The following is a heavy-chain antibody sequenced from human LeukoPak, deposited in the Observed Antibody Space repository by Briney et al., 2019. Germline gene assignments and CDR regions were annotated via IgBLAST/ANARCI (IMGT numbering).Heavy chain of an antibody. CDR2: VNPSGSST. V-gene: IGHV1-46*01. D-gene: IGHD4-23*01. Sequence: ASVKVSCKASGYTFSSYYMHWVRQAPGQGLEWMGIVNPSGSSTNYAQKFQGRVTMTRDMSTSTVYMELSSLRSEDTAVYYCARDYGGIDYWGQGTLVTVSS. CDR3: ARDYGGIDY. J-gene: IGHJ4*02. CDR1: GYTFSSYY.